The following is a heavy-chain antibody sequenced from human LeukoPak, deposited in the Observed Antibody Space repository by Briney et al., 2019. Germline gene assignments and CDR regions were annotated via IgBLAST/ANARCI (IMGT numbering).Heavy chain of an antibody. V-gene: IGHV3-23*01. CDR3: AKGDCSSTSCYWVAFDI. CDR1: GFTFSSYA. Sequence: GGSLRLSCAASGFTFSSYAMSWVRQAPGRGLEWVSTISNSGGSTYYADSVKGRFTISRDNSKNTLYLQMSSLRPEDTAVYYCAKGDCSSTSCYWVAFDIWGQGTMVTVSS. CDR2: ISNSGGST. D-gene: IGHD2-2*01. J-gene: IGHJ3*02.